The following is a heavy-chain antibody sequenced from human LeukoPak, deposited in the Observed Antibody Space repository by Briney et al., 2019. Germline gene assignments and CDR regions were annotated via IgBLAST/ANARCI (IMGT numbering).Heavy chain of an antibody. J-gene: IGHJ4*02. V-gene: IGHV1-18*04. D-gene: IGHD3-22*01. CDR2: ISPYNGNT. CDR1: GYTFTSNY. CDR3: ARDPPSSLNYYDSSGYYPD. Sequence: ASVKVSCKAFGYTFTSNYMHWVRQAPGQGLEWMGWISPYNGNTNYAQKVQGRVTMTTDTSTNTAYMELRSLRADDTAVYYCARDPPSSLNYYDSSGYYPDWGQGTLVTVSS.